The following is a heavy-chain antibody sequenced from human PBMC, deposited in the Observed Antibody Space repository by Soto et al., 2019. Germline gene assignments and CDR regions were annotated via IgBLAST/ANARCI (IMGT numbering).Heavy chain of an antibody. V-gene: IGHV3-64D*06. CDR3: VKGTTIAVAGTVYFDY. Sequence: GSLRLSCSASGFTFISYDMHWVRQAPGKGLEYVSAISSNGGSTYYADSVKGRFTISRDNSKNTLYLQMSSLRAEDTAVYYCVKGTTIAVAGTVYFDYWGQGTLVTVSS. J-gene: IGHJ4*02. CDR2: ISSNGGST. D-gene: IGHD6-19*01. CDR1: GFTFISYD.